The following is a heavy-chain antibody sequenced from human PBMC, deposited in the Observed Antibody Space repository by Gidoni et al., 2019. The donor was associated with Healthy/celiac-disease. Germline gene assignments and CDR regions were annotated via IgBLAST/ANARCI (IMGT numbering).Heavy chain of an antibody. J-gene: IGHJ6*02. CDR3: ARDPGDGYSYYYYGMDV. CDR2: IYSGGST. V-gene: IGHV3-66*01. CDR1: GFTVSSNY. D-gene: IGHD5-12*01. Sequence: EVQLVESGGGLVQPGGSLRLSCAASGFTVSSNYMSWVRQAPGKGLEWVSVIYSGGSTYYADSVKGRFTISRDNSKNTLYLQMNSLRAEDTAVYYCARDPGDGYSYYYYGMDVWGQGTTVTVSS.